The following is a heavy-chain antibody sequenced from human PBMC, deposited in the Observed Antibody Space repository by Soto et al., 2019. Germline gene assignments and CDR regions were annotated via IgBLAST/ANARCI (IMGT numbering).Heavy chain of an antibody. J-gene: IGHJ6*02. CDR2: IDWDDDK. D-gene: IGHD6-19*01. CDR1: VFSLSTSGMC. Sequence: SGPTLVNPPQTLTLTCTFSVFSLSTSGMCVSWIRQPPGKALEWLALIDWDDDKYYSTSLKTRLTISKDTSKNQVVLTMTNMDPVDTATYYCARIYSSGWYWNGMDVWGQGTVVTVSS. CDR3: ARIYSSGWYWNGMDV. V-gene: IGHV2-70*01.